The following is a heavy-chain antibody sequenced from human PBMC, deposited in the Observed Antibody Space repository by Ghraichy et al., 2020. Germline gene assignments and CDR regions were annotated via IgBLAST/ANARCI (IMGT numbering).Heavy chain of an antibody. CDR3: ARDPGPYGIGWYYFDD. V-gene: IGHV3-7*03. Sequence: GGSLRLSCAASGFSVNSYWMTWVRQAPGKGLEWVASIKQDGSEKFYADSVKGRFAISGDNDKNSLYLQMNNLRAEDTAVYYCARDPGPYGIGWYYFDDWGQGTLVAVSP. J-gene: IGHJ4*02. CDR1: GFSVNSYW. CDR2: IKQDGSEK. D-gene: IGHD6-19*01.